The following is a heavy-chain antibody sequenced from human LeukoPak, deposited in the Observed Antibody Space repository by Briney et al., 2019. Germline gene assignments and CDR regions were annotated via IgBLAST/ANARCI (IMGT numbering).Heavy chain of an antibody. D-gene: IGHD5-12*01. CDR2: IYYSGST. Sequence: PSETLSLTCTVSGGSISSSSYYWGWIRQPPGKGLEWIGSIYYSGSTYYNPSLKSRVTISVDTSKNQFSLKLSSVTAADTAVYYCARGATYNDAFDIWGQGTMVTVSS. CDR1: GGSISSSSYY. J-gene: IGHJ3*02. CDR3: ARGATYNDAFDI. V-gene: IGHV4-39*07.